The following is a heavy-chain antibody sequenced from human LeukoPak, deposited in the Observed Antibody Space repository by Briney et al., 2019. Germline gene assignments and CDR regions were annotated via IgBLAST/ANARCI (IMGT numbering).Heavy chain of an antibody. D-gene: IGHD3-22*01. CDR2: IYYSGST. Sequence: SETLSLTCTVSGGSISSYYWSWIRQPPGKGLEWIGYIYYSGSTNYNPSLKSRVTISVDTSKNQFSLKLSSVTAADTAVYYCARARYYYDSSGYRYYFDYWGQGTLVTVSS. J-gene: IGHJ4*02. V-gene: IGHV4-59*01. CDR1: GGSISSYY. CDR3: ARARYYYDSSGYRYYFDY.